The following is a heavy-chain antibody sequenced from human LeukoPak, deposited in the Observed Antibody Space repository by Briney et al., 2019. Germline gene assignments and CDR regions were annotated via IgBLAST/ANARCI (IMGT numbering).Heavy chain of an antibody. V-gene: IGHV3-7*01. CDR3: ARFGYSGWNLEY. CDR1: GFSFRDFW. CDR2: INQGGSVK. D-gene: IGHD5-12*01. Sequence: PGGSLRLSCAASGFSFRDFWMTWVRQAPGKGLERVANINQGGSVKYYVDSVKGRFTISRDDAKSSLYVQMNSLRDEDTAVYYCARFGYSGWNLEYWGQGTLVTVSS. J-gene: IGHJ4*02.